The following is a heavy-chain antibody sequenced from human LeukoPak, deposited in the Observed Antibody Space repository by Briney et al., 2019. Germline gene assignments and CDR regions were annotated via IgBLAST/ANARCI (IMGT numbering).Heavy chain of an antibody. CDR2: ISGGGGST. V-gene: IGHV3-23*01. Sequence: GGSLRLSCAASGFTFSNYAMNWARQAPGKGLEWVSGISGGGGSTSYADSVKGRLTISRDNSKNTLFLQMNSLRADDTAVYYCAKVPIVGATIGYFDFWGQGTLVTVSS. CDR1: GFTFSNYA. CDR3: AKVPIVGATIGYFDF. D-gene: IGHD1-26*01. J-gene: IGHJ4*02.